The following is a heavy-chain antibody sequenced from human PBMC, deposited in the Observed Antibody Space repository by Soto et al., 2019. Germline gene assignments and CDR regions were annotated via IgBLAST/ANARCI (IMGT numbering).Heavy chain of an antibody. CDR1: GGSINADYW. D-gene: IGHD3-22*01. CDR2: VHHSGAT. Sequence: PSETLSLTCGVSGGSINADYWWSWVRQAPGKALEWIGEVHHSGATNYIQSLKTRITMSVDKSGNQVSLDLTSVAAADTAVYFSDSSGYTRCFDYWGQGTLVTVSS. J-gene: IGHJ4*02. CDR3: DSSGYTRCFDY. V-gene: IGHV4-4*02.